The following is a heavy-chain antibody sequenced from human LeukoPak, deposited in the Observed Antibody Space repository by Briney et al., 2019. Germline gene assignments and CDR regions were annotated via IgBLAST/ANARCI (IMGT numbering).Heavy chain of an antibody. V-gene: IGHV3-33*05. CDR3: ARDRGSGWYGVLGY. CDR2: ISYDGSNK. CDR1: GFTFSSYG. D-gene: IGHD6-19*01. Sequence: GGSLRPSCAASGFTFSSYGMHWVRQAPGKGLEWVSAISYDGSNKYYADSLKGRFTISRDNAKNLLYLEMNSLRADDTAVYFCARDRGSGWYGVLGYWGQGTLVTVSS. J-gene: IGHJ4*02.